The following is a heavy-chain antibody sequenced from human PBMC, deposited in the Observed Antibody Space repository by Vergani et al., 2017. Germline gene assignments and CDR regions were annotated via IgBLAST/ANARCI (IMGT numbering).Heavy chain of an antibody. V-gene: IGHV1-46*01. J-gene: IGHJ6*03. D-gene: IGHD2-2*01. CDR3: ASGPAAINYYYYYMDV. CDR1: GYTFTSYY. CDR2: INPSGGST. Sequence: QVQLVQSGAEVKKPGASVKVSCKASGYTFTSYYMHWVRQAPGQGLEWMGIINPSGGSTSYAQKFQGRVTMTRDTSTSTVYMELSSLRSEDTAVYYCASGPAAINYYYYYMDVWGKGTTVTVSS.